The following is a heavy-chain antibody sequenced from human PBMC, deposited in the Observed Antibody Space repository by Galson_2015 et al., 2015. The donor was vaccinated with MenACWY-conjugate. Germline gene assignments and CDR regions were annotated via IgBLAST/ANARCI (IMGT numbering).Heavy chain of an antibody. CDR1: GFTFSAYG. V-gene: IGHV3-33*01. CDR2: IWYDGSKK. CDR3: ARGRGADTGGNSGNFDY. J-gene: IGHJ4*02. Sequence: SLRLSCAASGFTFSAYGMHWVRQAPGKGLEWVAVIWYDGSKKFYADSVRGRFTISRDNSKNTLFLRMNSLRAEDTAMYYCARGRGADTGGNSGNFDYWGQGTLVTVSS. D-gene: IGHD4-23*01.